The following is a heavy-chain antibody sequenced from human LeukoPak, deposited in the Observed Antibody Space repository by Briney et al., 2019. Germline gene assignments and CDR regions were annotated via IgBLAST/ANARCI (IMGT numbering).Heavy chain of an antibody. D-gene: IGHD5-18*01. CDR1: GFTFSSFAMH. V-gene: IGHV4-39*01. Sequence: PGGSLRLSCAASGFTFSSFAMHWVRQPPGKGLECIGSIYFSGSTYYNPSLKSRVTVSLDTYKNQFSLNLSSLTAADKAVYYCARHGGSGYSSFDYWGQGTLVTVSS. J-gene: IGHJ4*02. CDR3: ARHGGSGYSSFDY. CDR2: IYFSGST.